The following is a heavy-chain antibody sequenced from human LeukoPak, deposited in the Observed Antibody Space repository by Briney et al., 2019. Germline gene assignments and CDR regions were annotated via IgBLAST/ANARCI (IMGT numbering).Heavy chain of an antibody. D-gene: IGHD4-17*01. CDR1: GFTFEAYW. V-gene: IGHV3-74*01. CDR2: INGYGSIT. J-gene: IGHJ4*02. CDR3: ARDDPTVTTGPPVGS. Sequence: GGSLRLSCAASGFTFEAYWMHWVRQAPGKGLEWVSCINGYGSITNYADSVKGRFTISRDNAKNTLYLQMNSLRVEDTAVYYCARDDPTVTTGPPVGSWGQGTLVTVSS.